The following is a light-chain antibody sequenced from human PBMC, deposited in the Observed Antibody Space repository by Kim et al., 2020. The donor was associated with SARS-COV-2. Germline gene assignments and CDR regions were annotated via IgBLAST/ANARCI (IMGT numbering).Light chain of an antibody. CDR3: QHHSTYPIT. J-gene: IGKJ5*01. CDR2: DVS. Sequence: ASVGDGVTITCRASQGIGGWLAWYQQKPGKAPKLLIHDVSSVESGVPSRFSGSGSETEFTLTISSLQPDDFATYYCQHHSTYPITFGQGTRLEIK. V-gene: IGKV1-5*01. CDR1: QGIGGW.